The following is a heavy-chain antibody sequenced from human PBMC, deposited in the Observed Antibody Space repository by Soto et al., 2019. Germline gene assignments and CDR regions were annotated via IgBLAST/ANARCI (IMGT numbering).Heavy chain of an antibody. J-gene: IGHJ4*02. V-gene: IGHV3-23*01. CDR1: GFTFSNYA. D-gene: IGHD1-26*01. Sequence: EVQLLESGGALVPPGGSLRLSCAASGFTFSNYAMSWVRQAPGKGLEWVSGISSSEDITKYADSVKGRFTISRDNSNNMLYLQMNRLRAEDTAVYYCAKVPWELVRTNYFRYWGQGTLVTVSS. CDR2: ISSSEDIT. CDR3: AKVPWELVRTNYFRY.